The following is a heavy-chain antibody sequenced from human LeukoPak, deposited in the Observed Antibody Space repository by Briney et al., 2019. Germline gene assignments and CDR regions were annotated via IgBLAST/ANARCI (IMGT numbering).Heavy chain of an antibody. CDR2: ISGRGGGT. Sequence: GGSLRLSCAASGFTFSNYAMSWVRQAPGKGLEWVSGISGRGGGTYYADSVKGRFTISRDNSKNTLSVQMNSLRAEDTAVYYCAKLDSGGSLYYFDYWGQGTLVTVSS. CDR1: GFTFSNYA. D-gene: IGHD1-26*01. J-gene: IGHJ4*02. CDR3: AKLDSGGSLYYFDY. V-gene: IGHV3-23*01.